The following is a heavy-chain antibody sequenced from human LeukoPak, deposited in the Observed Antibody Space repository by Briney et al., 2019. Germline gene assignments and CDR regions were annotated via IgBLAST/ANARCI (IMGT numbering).Heavy chain of an antibody. J-gene: IGHJ4*02. CDR1: GFTFDDYT. V-gene: IGHV3-43*01. Sequence: HPGGSLRLSYAASGFTFDDYTMHWVRQAPGKGLEWVSLISWDGGSTYYADSVKGRFTISRDNSKNSLYLQMNSLRTEDTALYYCAVPRSTAYDWGQGTWSPSPQ. D-gene: IGHD4-17*01. CDR2: ISWDGGST. CDR3: AVPRSTAYD.